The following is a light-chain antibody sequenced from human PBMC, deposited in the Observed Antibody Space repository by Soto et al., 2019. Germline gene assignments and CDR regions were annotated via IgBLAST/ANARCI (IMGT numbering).Light chain of an antibody. Sequence: SYELTQPPAVSVAPGKTARITCGGNKIGRKSVHWYQQKPGQAPVLVIYYDSDRPSGIPERFSGSNSGDTATLTISGVEAGDEADYHCQVWDSSSDHVVFGGGTKLTVL. V-gene: IGLV3-21*04. CDR2: YDS. CDR3: QVWDSSSDHVV. J-gene: IGLJ3*02. CDR1: KIGRKS.